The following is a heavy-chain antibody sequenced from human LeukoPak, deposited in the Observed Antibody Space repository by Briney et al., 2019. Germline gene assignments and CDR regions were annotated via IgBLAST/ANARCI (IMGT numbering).Heavy chain of an antibody. D-gene: IGHD3-22*01. CDR3: ARDYYDSGAYIPWFDP. CDR1: GDSVSSNSAA. V-gene: IGHV6-1*01. J-gene: IGHJ5*02. Sequence: SQTLSLTCAISGDSVSSNSAAWNWIRQSPSRGLEWLGRTYYRSKWYNDYAVSVKSRITINPDTSKDQFSLQLNSVTPEDTALYYCARDYYDSGAYIPWFDPWGQGTLVTVSS. CDR2: TYYRSKWYN.